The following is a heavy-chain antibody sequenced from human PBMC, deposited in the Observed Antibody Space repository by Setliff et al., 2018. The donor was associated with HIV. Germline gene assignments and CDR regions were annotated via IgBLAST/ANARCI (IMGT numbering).Heavy chain of an antibody. J-gene: IGHJ5*02. Sequence: PSETLSLTCTVSGGSISSGGYYWSWIRQHPGKGLEWIGYIYYSGSTTYNYPFKTRATISRDTSKNQFSLRLSSVTATDTAMYYCARHSREETQRNYKFDTWGQGTLVTVSS. V-gene: IGHV4-31*02. CDR3: ARHSREETQRNYKFDT. D-gene: IGHD1-1*01. CDR1: GGSISSGGYY. CDR2: IYYSGST.